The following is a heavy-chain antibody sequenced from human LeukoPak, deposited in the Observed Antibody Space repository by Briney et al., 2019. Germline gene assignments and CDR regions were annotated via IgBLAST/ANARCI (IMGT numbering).Heavy chain of an antibody. V-gene: IGHV3-11*01. CDR1: RFTFSDYS. CDR2: IGTTDTHL. J-gene: IGHJ4*02. Sequence: KTGGSLRLTCAASRFTFSDYSMSWIRQAPGKGLEWISYIGTTDTHLYYADSVRGRFSISRDNAKNSLYLEMSSLRAYDTAVYYCARDGRLDYWGQGTLVIVST. CDR3: ARDGRLDY.